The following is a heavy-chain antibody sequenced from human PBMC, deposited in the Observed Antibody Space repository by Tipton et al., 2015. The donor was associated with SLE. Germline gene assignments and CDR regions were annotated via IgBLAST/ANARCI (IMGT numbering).Heavy chain of an antibody. V-gene: IGHV4-4*02. D-gene: IGHD3-9*01. CDR2: IYHSGST. J-gene: IGHJ3*02. CDR3: ARQVPYYDILTGYNTGDAFDI. CDR1: GGSISSSNW. Sequence: TLSLTCAVSGGSISSSNWWSWVRQPPGKGLEWIGEIYHSGSTNYNPSLKSRVTISVDKSKNQFSLKLSSVTAADTAVYYCARQVPYYDILTGYNTGDAFDIWGQGTMVTVSS.